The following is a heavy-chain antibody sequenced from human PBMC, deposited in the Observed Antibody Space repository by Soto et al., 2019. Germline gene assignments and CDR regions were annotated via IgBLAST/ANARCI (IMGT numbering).Heavy chain of an antibody. V-gene: IGHV4-30-4*01. CDR3: ASRKSSPYFDY. CDR2: IYYSGST. Sequence: SETLSLTCTASVGSISSGDYYWSWIRQPPGKGLEWIGNIYYSGSTYYNPSLKSRVTISIDTSKNQFSLKPSSVTAADTAVYYCASRKSSPYFDYWGQGTLVTVSS. J-gene: IGHJ4*02. D-gene: IGHD3-10*01. CDR1: VGSISSGDYY.